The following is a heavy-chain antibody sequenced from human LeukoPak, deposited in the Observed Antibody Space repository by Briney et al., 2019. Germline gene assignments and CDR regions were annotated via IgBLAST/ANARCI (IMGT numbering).Heavy chain of an antibody. Sequence: GGSLRLSCAASGFTFDDYTMHWVRQAPGKGLEWVSRIRWDGGSTHYADSVKGRFTISRDNSKNSLFLRMNSLRTEDTALYYCAKDSSTRGYSYGLDYWGQGTLVTVSS. J-gene: IGHJ4*02. D-gene: IGHD5-18*01. CDR3: AKDSSTRGYSYGLDY. CDR2: IRWDGGST. CDR1: GFTFDDYT. V-gene: IGHV3-43*01.